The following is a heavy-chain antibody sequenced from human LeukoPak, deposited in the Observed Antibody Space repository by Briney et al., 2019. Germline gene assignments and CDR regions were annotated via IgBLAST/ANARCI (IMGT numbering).Heavy chain of an antibody. J-gene: IGHJ4*02. CDR2: IKQDGSET. CDR3: ARKVERPSRYSPIDF. Sequence: GGSLRLSCAASGLTFGTYWMSWVRQAPGKGLEWVANIKQDGSETYYVDSVKGRFTISRDNAKNSLYLQMNSLRAEDTAVYYCARKVERPSRYSPIDFWGQGTLVTVSS. D-gene: IGHD3-3*01. V-gene: IGHV3-7*01. CDR1: GLTFGTYW.